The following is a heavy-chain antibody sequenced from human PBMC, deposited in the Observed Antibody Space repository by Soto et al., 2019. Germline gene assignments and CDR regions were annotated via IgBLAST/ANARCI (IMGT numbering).Heavy chain of an antibody. V-gene: IGHV1-18*04. J-gene: IGHJ5*02. CDR3: ARVLVTMVRGVIITGDWFDP. CDR1: GYTFTSYG. D-gene: IGHD3-10*01. CDR2: ISAYNGNT. Sequence: QVQLVQSGAEVKKPGASVKVSCKASGYTFTSYGISWVRQAPGQGLEWMGWISAYNGNTNYAQKPQGRVTMTTDTSTSTAYMELRSLRSDDTAVYYCARVLVTMVRGVIITGDWFDPWGQGTLVTVSS.